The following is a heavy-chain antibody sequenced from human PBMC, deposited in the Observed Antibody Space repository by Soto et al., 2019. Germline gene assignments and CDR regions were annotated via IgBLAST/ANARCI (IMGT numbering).Heavy chain of an antibody. V-gene: IGHV3-48*01. CDR3: ARDGLGDRYYYYYYMDV. D-gene: IGHD3-10*01. CDR2: ISSSSSTI. J-gene: IGHJ6*03. Sequence: EVQLVESGGGLVQPGGSLRLSCAASGFTFSSYSMNWVRQAPGKGLEWVSYISSSSSTIYYADSVKGRFTISRDNVKNSLYLQMNSLRAEDTAVYYCARDGLGDRYYYYYYMDVWGKGTTVTVSS. CDR1: GFTFSSYS.